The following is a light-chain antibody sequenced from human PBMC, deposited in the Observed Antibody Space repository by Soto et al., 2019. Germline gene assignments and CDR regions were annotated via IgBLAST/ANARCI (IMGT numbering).Light chain of an antibody. CDR3: ASWDDSLNGVV. CDR2: SNN. J-gene: IGLJ2*01. CDR1: SSNLGSNT. Sequence: QSVLTQPPSASGTPGQRVTISCSGSSSNLGSNTVNWYQQLPGTAPKLLIYSNNQRPSGVPDRFSVSKSGTSASLAISGLQSEDEADYYCASWDDSLNGVVFGGGTKLTVL. V-gene: IGLV1-44*01.